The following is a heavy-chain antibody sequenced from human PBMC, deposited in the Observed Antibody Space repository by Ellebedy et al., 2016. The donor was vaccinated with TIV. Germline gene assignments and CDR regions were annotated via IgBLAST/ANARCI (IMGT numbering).Heavy chain of an antibody. CDR1: GFTFSSYG. V-gene: IGHV3-33*01. CDR2: IWYDGSNK. CDR3: ASLTQADAFDI. J-gene: IGHJ3*02. Sequence: GESLKISCAASGFTFSSYGMHWVRQAPGKGLEWVAVIWYDGSNKYYADSVKGRFTISRDNSKNTLYLQMNSLRAEDTAVYYCASLTQADAFDIWGQGTMVTVSS. D-gene: IGHD4/OR15-4a*01.